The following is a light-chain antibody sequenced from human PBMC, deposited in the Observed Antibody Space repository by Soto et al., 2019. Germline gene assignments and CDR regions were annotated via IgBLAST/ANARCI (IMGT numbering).Light chain of an antibody. J-gene: IGLJ1*01. CDR1: SSDVGGYNF. CDR2: DVS. V-gene: IGLV2-14*03. Sequence: QSALTQPASVSGSPGQSVTISCAGTSSDVGGYNFVSWYQQHPGKAPQLMIYDVSSRPSGVSNRFSGSKSGNTASLTISGLQAEDEADYYCSSYTSSYTYVFGTGTKLTVL. CDR3: SSYTSSYTYV.